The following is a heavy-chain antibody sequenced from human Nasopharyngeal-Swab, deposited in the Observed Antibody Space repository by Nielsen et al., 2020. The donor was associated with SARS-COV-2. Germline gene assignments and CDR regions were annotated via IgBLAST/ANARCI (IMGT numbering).Heavy chain of an antibody. V-gene: IGHV1-18*01. D-gene: IGHD2-2*01. CDR2: ISAYNGNT. CDR1: GYTFTSYG. Sequence: ASVKVSCKASGYTFTSYGISWVRQAPGQGLEWMGWISAYNGNTNYAQKLQGRVTMTTDTSTSTAYMELRSLRSDDTAVYYCARKGRYCSSTSCGNWFDPWGQGTLVTVSS. CDR3: ARKGRYCSSTSCGNWFDP. J-gene: IGHJ5*02.